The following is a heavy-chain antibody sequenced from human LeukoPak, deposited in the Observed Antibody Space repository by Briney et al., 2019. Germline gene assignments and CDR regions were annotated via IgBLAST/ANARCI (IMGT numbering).Heavy chain of an antibody. V-gene: IGHV3-21*01. D-gene: IGHD3-22*01. CDR3: AKDPDSSGYYYLDY. CDR1: GFTFSSYS. CDR2: ISSSSSYI. J-gene: IGHJ4*02. Sequence: GGSLRLSCAASGFTFSSYSMNWVRQAPGKGLEWVSSISSSSSYIYYADSVKGRFTISRDNAKNSLYLQMNSLRAEDTAVYYCAKDPDSSGYYYLDYWGQGTLVTVSS.